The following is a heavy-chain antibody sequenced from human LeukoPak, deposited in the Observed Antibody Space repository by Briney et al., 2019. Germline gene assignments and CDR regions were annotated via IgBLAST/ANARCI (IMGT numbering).Heavy chain of an antibody. D-gene: IGHD3-3*01. CDR2: TYFRSKWYY. Sequence: SQTLSLTCAISGDSVSASNPAWNWIRQSPSRGLEWPGRTYFRSKWYYDYAESVKSRITINPDTSKNQFSLQLNSVTPEDTAVYYCVRDWIGYSVDYWGQGILVTVSS. CDR1: GDSVSASNPA. J-gene: IGHJ4*02. V-gene: IGHV6-1*01. CDR3: VRDWIGYSVDY.